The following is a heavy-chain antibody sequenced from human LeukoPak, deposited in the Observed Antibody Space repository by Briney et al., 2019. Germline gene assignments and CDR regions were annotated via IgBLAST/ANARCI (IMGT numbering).Heavy chain of an antibody. CDR3: ARVPQASNRIFDP. CDR2: INPNSGGT. D-gene: IGHD4-11*01. V-gene: IGHV1-2*06. Sequence: GASVKVSCKASGYTFTGYYMHWVRQAPGQGLEWMGRINPNSGGTNYTQKFQGRVTMTRDTSISTAYMELSRLRSDDTAVYYCARVPQASNRIFDPWGQGTLVTVSS. J-gene: IGHJ5*02. CDR1: GYTFTGYY.